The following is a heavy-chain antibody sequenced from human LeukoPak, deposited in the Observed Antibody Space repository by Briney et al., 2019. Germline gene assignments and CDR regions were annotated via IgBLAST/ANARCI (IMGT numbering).Heavy chain of an antibody. V-gene: IGHV3-23*01. J-gene: IGHJ6*04. Sequence: GGSLRLSCVASGFTFSSYDMSWVRQAPGKGLEWVSAISGSGGSTYYADSVKGRFTISRDNSKNTLYLQMNSLRVEDTAVYSCAKDPSYDYGMDVWGNGTTVTVSS. CDR3: AKDPSYDYGMDV. CDR2: ISGSGGST. CDR1: GFTFSSYD.